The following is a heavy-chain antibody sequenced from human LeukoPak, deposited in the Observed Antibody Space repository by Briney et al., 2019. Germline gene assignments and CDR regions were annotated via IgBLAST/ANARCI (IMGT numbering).Heavy chain of an antibody. CDR1: GGTFNNYA. CDR3: ARVTHTELSTWFDP. J-gene: IGHJ5*02. V-gene: IGHV1-69*13. Sequence: GASVKVSCKASGGTFNNYAINWVRQAPGQGLEWMGGIIPIFGSSNYAQKFQGRVTNTADESTTTAYMELSSLRSEDTAVYYCARVTHTELSTWFDPWGQGTLVTVSS. D-gene: IGHD5-18*01. CDR2: IIPIFGSS.